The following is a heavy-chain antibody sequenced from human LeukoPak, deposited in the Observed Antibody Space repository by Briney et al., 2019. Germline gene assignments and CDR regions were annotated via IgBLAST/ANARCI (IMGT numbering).Heavy chain of an antibody. CDR3: ARVVATTSYYYYMDV. J-gene: IGHJ6*03. D-gene: IGHD5-12*01. CDR1: GYTLTELS. V-gene: IGHV1-24*01. CDR2: FDPEDGET. Sequence: ASVKVSCKVSGYTLTELSMHWVRQAPGKGLEWMGGFDPEDGETIYAQKFQGRVTMTEDTSTDTAYMELSRLRSDDTAVYYCARVVATTSYYYYMDVWGKGTTVTVSS.